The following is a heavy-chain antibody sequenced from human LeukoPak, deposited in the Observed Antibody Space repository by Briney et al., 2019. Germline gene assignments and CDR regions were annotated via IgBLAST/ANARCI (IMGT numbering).Heavy chain of an antibody. D-gene: IGHD5-12*01. CDR3: AINGGGDSGYGNFDY. CDR1: GFTFDDYA. CDR2: INWNSDSI. J-gene: IGHJ4*02. Sequence: GGSLRLSCAVSGFTFDDYAMHWVRQVPGKGLEWVSGINWNSDSIGYADSVQGRFTTSRDNAKNSLYLQMNSLRAEDTAFYYCAINGGGDSGYGNFDYWGQGTLVTVSS. V-gene: IGHV3-9*01.